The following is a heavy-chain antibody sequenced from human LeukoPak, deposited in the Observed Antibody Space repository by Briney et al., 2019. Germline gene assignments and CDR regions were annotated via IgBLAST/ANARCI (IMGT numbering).Heavy chain of an antibody. Sequence: GGSLRLSCAASGFTFDDYTMHWVRQAPGKGLEWVSLISWDGGSTYYADSGKGRFTISRDNSKNSLYLQMNSLRTEDTALYCCAKGKAGTPEYFQHWGQGTLVTVSS. D-gene: IGHD6-19*01. V-gene: IGHV3-43*01. J-gene: IGHJ1*01. CDR2: ISWDGGST. CDR3: AKGKAGTPEYFQH. CDR1: GFTFDDYT.